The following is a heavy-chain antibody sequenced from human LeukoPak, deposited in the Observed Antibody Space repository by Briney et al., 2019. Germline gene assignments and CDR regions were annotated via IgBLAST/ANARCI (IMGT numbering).Heavy chain of an antibody. CDR3: AGTDQRVDY. V-gene: IGHV4-34*01. CDR2: INHSGST. CDR1: GGSFSGYY. Sequence: KASETLSLTCAVYGGSFSGYYWSWIRQPPGKGLEWIGEINHSGSTNYNPSLKSRVTILVDTSKNQFSLKLSSVTAADTAVYYCAGTDQRVDYWGQGTLVTVSS. J-gene: IGHJ4*02. D-gene: IGHD2-2*01.